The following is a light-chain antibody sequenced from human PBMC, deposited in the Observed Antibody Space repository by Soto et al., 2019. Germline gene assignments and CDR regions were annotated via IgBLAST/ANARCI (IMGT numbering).Light chain of an antibody. J-gene: IGLJ1*01. CDR2: GVS. V-gene: IGLV2-14*03. CDR3: ISFTTSFTYV. Sequence: QSALTQPASVSGSPGQSITVSCTGTSSDVGAYNYVSWYQQHPGKAPKLIISGVSNRPSGVSNRFSASKSGNTASLTISGLQAEDEADYYCISFTTSFTYVFGTGTKLTVL. CDR1: SSDVGAYNY.